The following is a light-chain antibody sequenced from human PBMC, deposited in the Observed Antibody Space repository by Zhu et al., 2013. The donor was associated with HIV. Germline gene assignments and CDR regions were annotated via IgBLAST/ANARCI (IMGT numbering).Light chain of an antibody. Sequence: DIVMTQSPDSLAVSLGERATINCKSSQSVLSNSNNKNYLAWYQQKPGQPPKLLIYWASTRESGVPDRFSGSGSGTDFTLTISSLQAEDVAVYYCQQYYSSPHTFGQGTRLEFK. CDR2: WAS. CDR3: QQYYSSPHT. CDR1: QSVLSNSNNKNY. V-gene: IGKV4-1*01. J-gene: IGKJ2*01.